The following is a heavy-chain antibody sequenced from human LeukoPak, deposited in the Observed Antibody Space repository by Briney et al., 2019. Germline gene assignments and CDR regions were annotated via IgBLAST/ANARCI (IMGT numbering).Heavy chain of an antibody. CDR1: GGSISSYY. CDR2: IYYSGST. Sequence: SETLSLTCTVSGGSISSYYWSWIRQPPGKGLEWIGYIYYSGSTNYNPSLKSRVTISVDTSKNQFSLKLSSVTAADTAVYYCAGYDFWSGYSKYWGQGTLVTVSS. J-gene: IGHJ4*02. D-gene: IGHD3-3*01. V-gene: IGHV4-59*01. CDR3: AGYDFWSGYSKY.